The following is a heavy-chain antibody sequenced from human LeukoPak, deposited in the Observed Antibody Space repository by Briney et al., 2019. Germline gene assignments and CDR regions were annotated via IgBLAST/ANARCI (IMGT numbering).Heavy chain of an antibody. V-gene: IGHV3-49*04. J-gene: IGHJ4*02. CDR3: TRGTRWLQFQSFVDY. CDR2: IRSKAFGGTT. CDR1: GFTFGAYA. Sequence: GGSLRLSCTAPGFTFGAYAMSWVRQAPGKGLEWVGIIRSKAFGGTTEYAASVKGRFTISRDDSKNNAYLQMNSLKTEDTAVYYCTRGTRWLQFQSFVDYWGQGTLVTVSS. D-gene: IGHD5-24*01.